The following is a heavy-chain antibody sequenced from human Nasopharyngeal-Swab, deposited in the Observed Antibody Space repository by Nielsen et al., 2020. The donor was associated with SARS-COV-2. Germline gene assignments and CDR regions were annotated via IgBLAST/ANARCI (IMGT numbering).Heavy chain of an antibody. CDR2: IYYSGST. Sequence: SATLSLTCTVSGGSISNYYWTWVRLPPGKGLECIGYIYYSGSTKYNPSLKSRVTMSADTSKNQFSLKLTSVTAADTGVYYCARLRVPGMDIWGQGTTVTVSS. V-gene: IGHV4-59*08. J-gene: IGHJ6*02. D-gene: IGHD3-3*01. CDR3: ARLRVPGMDI. CDR1: GGSISNYY.